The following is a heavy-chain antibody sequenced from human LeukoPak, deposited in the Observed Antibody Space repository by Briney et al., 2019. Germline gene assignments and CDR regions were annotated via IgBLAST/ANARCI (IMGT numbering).Heavy chain of an antibody. D-gene: IGHD6-13*01. CDR3: ARAYSSNWPFDY. V-gene: IGHV3-48*01. CDR1: GFTFSGYS. Sequence: PGGSLRLSCAASGFTFSGYSMNWVRQAPGKELEWVSYITTTSGTVYYADSVKGRFTISRDNANNSLYLQMNSLRAEDTAIYYCARAYSSNWPFDYWGQGTLVTVSS. J-gene: IGHJ4*02. CDR2: ITTTSGTV.